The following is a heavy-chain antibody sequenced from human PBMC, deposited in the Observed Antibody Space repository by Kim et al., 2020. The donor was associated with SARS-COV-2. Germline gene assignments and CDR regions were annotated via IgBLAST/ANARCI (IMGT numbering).Heavy chain of an antibody. V-gene: IGHV7-4-1*02. CDR1: GYTFTSYA. Sequence: ASVKVSCKASGYTFTSYAMNWVRQAPGQGLEWMGWINTNTGNPTYAQGFTGRFVFSLDTSVSTAYLQISSLKAEDTAVYYCAREQQQLPHFPFFDYWGQGTLVTVSS. J-gene: IGHJ4*02. CDR2: INTNTGNP. D-gene: IGHD6-13*01. CDR3: AREQQQLPHFPFFDY.